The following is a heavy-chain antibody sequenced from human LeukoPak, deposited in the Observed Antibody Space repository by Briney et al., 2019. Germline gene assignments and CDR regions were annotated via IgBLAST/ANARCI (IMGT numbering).Heavy chain of an antibody. J-gene: IGHJ4*02. V-gene: IGHV3-23*01. CDR1: GFTFSSYS. D-gene: IGHD3-10*01. CDR2: ISGSGGST. CDR3: AKDLWFGESTPGY. Sequence: GGSLRLSCAASGFTFSSYSMNWVRQAPGKGLEWVSAISGSGGSTYYADSVKGRFTISRDNSKNTLYLQMNSLRAEDTAVYYCAKDLWFGESTPGYWGQGTLVTVSS.